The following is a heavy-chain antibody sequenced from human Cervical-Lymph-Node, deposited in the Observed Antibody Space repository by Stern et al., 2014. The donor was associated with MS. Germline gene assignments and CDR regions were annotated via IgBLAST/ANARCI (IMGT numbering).Heavy chain of an antibody. CDR1: GYSFTSYG. V-gene: IGHV1-18*04. D-gene: IGHD3-10*01. Sequence: QVQLVQSGGEVQKPGASVKVSCKASGYSFTSYGITWVRLAPGQGLQWLGWIDTENGITNYGPRVQGRVTMTTDTSTRTAYMELRRLRKDDTAIYYCARGSGTFSTYGPDHWGPGTLVTVSS. CDR2: IDTENGIT. J-gene: IGHJ4*02. CDR3: ARGSGTFSTYGPDH.